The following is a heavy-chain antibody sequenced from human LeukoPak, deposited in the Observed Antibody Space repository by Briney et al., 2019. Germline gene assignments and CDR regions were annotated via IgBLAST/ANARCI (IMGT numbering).Heavy chain of an antibody. CDR1: GFTFSSYG. CDR2: IRYDGSNK. V-gene: IGHV3-30*02. Sequence: GGSLRLSCAASGFTFSSYGMHWVRQAPGKGLEWVAFIRYDGSNKYYADSVKGRFTISRDNSKNTLYLQMNSLTAEDTAVYYCAKRVRYGSGNYHFDHWGQGTLVTVSS. D-gene: IGHD3-10*01. CDR3: AKRVRYGSGNYHFDH. J-gene: IGHJ4*02.